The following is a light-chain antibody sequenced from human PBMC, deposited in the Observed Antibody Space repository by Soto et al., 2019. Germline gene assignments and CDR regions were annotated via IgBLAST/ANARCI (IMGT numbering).Light chain of an antibody. Sequence: DIQMTQSPSTLSASVGDRVTITCRASQSIDSWLAWYQQKPGKAPNLLIYKASRLESGVPSRFSGSGSGTEFTLTISSLQPDDFATYYSQQYKSYCTFGGGTKVEIK. J-gene: IGKJ4*01. CDR1: QSIDSW. CDR3: QQYKSYCT. V-gene: IGKV1-5*03. CDR2: KAS.